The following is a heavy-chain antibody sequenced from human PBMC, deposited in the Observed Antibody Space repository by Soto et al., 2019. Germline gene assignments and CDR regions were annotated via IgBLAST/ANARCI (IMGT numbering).Heavy chain of an antibody. CDR1: GFTFSNYG. V-gene: IGHV3-30*18. Sequence: QVQLVESGGGVVQPGRSLRLSCAASGFTFSNYGMHWVRQAPGKGLEWVAVISYDGSIQYYADSVKGRFTISRDNSKNTLYLQMNSLRAEDTDVYYCAKCLRYQDFRYQHLHSVDYWGQGTLVTVSS. D-gene: IGHD2-2*01. CDR2: ISYDGSIQ. J-gene: IGHJ4*02. CDR3: AKCLRYQDFRYQHLHSVDY.